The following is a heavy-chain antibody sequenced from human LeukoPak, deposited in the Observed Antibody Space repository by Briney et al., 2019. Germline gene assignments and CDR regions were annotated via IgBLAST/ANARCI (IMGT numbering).Heavy chain of an antibody. D-gene: IGHD3-10*01. CDR1: GGSINSSSYY. CDR3: ARSSMFRGVTVDY. J-gene: IGHJ4*02. Sequence: SETLSLTCTVSGGSINSSSYYWVWIRQPPGEALEGIGSIYHSGYTYYNPSLKSRVTISVDTSKSQFSLKMSSVTAEDTAVYYCARSSMFRGVTVDYWGQGTLVTVSS. CDR2: IYHSGYT. V-gene: IGHV4-39*01.